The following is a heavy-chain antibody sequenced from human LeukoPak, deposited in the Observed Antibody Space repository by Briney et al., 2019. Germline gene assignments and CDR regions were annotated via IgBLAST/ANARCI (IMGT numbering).Heavy chain of an antibody. V-gene: IGHV3-7*01. Sequence: GGSLRLSCAASGFTFSSSAMSWVRQAPGKGLEWVANIKQDGSEKYYVDSVKGRFTISRDNAKNSLYLQMNSLRAEDTAVYYCARDMYDISGRADYWGQGTRVTVAS. CDR2: IKQDGSEK. D-gene: IGHD3-22*01. CDR3: ARDMYDISGRADY. J-gene: IGHJ4*02. CDR1: GFTFSSSA.